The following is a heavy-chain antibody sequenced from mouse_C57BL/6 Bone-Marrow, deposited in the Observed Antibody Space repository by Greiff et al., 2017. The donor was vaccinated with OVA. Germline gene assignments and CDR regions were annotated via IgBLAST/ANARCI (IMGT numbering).Heavy chain of an antibody. J-gene: IGHJ3*01. V-gene: IGHV5-12*01. CDR3: ARPLGAYSNYRFAY. CDR1: GFTFSDYY. Sequence: EVKLVESGGGLVQPGGSLKLSCAASGFTFSDYYMYWVRQTPEKRLEWVAYISNGGGSTYYPDTVKGRFTISRDNAKNTLYLQMSRLKSEDTAMYYCARPLGAYSNYRFAYWGQGTLVTVSA. CDR2: ISNGGGST. D-gene: IGHD2-5*01.